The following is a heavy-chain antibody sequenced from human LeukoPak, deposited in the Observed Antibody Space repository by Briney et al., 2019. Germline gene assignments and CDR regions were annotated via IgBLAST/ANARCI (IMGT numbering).Heavy chain of an antibody. CDR1: GGSISSGGYY. D-gene: IGHD5-18*01. CDR3: GGQLWSERGFDP. CDR2: IYYSGST. J-gene: IGHJ5*02. V-gene: IGHV4-31*03. Sequence: SETLSLTCTVSGGSISSGGYYWSWIRQHPGKGLEWIGYIYYSGSTYYNPSLKSRVTISVDTSKNQFSPKLSSVTAADTAVYYCGGQLWSERGFDPWGQGTLVTVSS.